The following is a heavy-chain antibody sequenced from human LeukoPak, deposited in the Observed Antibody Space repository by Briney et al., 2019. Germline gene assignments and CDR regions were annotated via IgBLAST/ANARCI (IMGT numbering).Heavy chain of an antibody. CDR2: ISSSGSTI. D-gene: IGHD3-9*01. J-gene: IGHJ4*02. V-gene: IGHV3-11*01. CDR3: ARVIRNYYDILTGYGYFDY. Sequence: GGSLRLSCAASGFTFSDYYMSWIRQAPGKGLEWVSYISSSGSTIYNADSVKGRFTISRDNAKNSLYLQMNSLRAEDTAVYYCARVIRNYYDILTGYGYFDYWGQGTLVTVSS. CDR1: GFTFSDYY.